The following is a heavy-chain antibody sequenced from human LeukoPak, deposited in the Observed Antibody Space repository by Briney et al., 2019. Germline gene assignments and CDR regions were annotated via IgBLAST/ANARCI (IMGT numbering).Heavy chain of an antibody. D-gene: IGHD5-18*01. CDR2: IYPGDSDT. Sequence: GESLKISCKGSGYSFTNYWIGWVRQMPGKGPEWMGIIYPGDSDTRYSPSFQGQVTISANKSISTAYLQWSSLKASDTAMYYCARHLRLWQNWFDPWGQGTLVTVSS. CDR1: GYSFTNYW. CDR3: ARHLRLWQNWFDP. V-gene: IGHV5-51*01. J-gene: IGHJ5*02.